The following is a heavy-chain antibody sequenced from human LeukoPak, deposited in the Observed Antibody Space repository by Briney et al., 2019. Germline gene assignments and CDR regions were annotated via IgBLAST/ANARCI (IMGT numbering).Heavy chain of an antibody. CDR2: ISSSGSTI. CDR3: ARAGGSGSYYIPYFDY. D-gene: IGHD3-10*01. CDR1: GFTFSSYE. V-gene: IGHV3-48*03. Sequence: GGSLRLSCAASGFTFSSYEMNWVRQAPGKGLEWVSYISSSGSTIYYADSVKGRFTISRDNAKNSLYLQMNSLRAKDTAVYYCARAGGSGSYYIPYFDYWGQGTLVTVSS. J-gene: IGHJ4*02.